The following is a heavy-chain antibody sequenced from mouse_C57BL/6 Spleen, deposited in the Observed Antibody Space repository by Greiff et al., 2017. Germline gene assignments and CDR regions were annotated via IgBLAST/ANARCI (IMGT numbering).Heavy chain of an antibody. Sequence: QVQLKESGAELVRPGTSVKMSCKASGYTFTNYWIGWAKQRPGHGLEWIGDIYPGGGYTNYNEKFKGKATLTADKSSSTAYMQFSSLTSEDSAIYYCAREAYGNYIDYWGQGTTLTVSS. V-gene: IGHV1-63*01. D-gene: IGHD2-1*01. CDR2: IYPGGGYT. CDR3: AREAYGNYIDY. J-gene: IGHJ2*01. CDR1: GYTFTNYW.